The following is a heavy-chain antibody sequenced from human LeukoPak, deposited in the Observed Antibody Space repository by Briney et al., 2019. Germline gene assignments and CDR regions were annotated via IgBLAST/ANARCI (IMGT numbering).Heavy chain of an antibody. CDR1: GGSISSYY. CDR3: SSNYYGSGSLDY. D-gene: IGHD3-10*01. Sequence: PSETLSLTCTVSGGSISSYYWSLIRQPAGKGLEWIGRIYTSGSTNYNPSLKSRVTMSVDTSKNQFSLKLSSVTAADTAVYFCSSNYYGSGSLDYWGQGTLVTVSS. J-gene: IGHJ4*02. CDR2: IYTSGST. V-gene: IGHV4-4*07.